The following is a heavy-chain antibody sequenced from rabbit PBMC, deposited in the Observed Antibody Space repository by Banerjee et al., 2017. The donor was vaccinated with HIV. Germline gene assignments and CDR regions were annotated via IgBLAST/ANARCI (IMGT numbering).Heavy chain of an antibody. Sequence: EESGGDLVKPGASLTLTCTASGFSFSSSYWICWVRQAPGKGLEWIACIYNGDGNTNYASWVNGRFTISRSTSLNTVTLQMTSLTAADTATYFCARVVVAGVLDLWGPGTLVTVS. CDR2: IYNGDGNT. CDR1: GFSFSSSYW. D-gene: IGHD4-1*01. V-gene: IGHV1S47*01. CDR3: ARVVVAGVLDL. J-gene: IGHJ4*01.